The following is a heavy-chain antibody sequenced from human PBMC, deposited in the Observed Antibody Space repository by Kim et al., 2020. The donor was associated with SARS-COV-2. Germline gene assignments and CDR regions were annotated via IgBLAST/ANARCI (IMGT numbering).Heavy chain of an antibody. CDR2: MNPNSGNT. CDR3: SIGPECSTFSCTYLCDP. CDR1: GYTFTSYD. J-gene: IGHJ5*02. V-gene: IGHV1-8*01. Sequence: ASVKVSCKASGYTFTSYDINWVRQATGQALEWMGWMNPNSGNTGYAQKFQGRVTMTRNTSISTAYMELSSLRSEDTALYDCSIGPECSTFSCTYLCDPW. D-gene: IGHD2-2*01.